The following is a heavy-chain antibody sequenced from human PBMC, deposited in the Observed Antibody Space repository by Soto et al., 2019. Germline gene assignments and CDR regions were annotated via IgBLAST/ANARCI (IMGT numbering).Heavy chain of an antibody. V-gene: IGHV5-10-1*01. CDR1: GYSFTSYW. CDR2: IDPSDSYT. CDR3: ARPSSDSSSWPY. J-gene: IGHJ4*02. D-gene: IGHD6-13*01. Sequence: GESLKISCKGSGYSFTSYWISWVCQMPGKGLEWMGRIDPSDSYTNYSPSFQGHVTISADKSISTAYLQWSSLKASDTAMYYCARPSSDSSSWPYWGQGTLVTVSS.